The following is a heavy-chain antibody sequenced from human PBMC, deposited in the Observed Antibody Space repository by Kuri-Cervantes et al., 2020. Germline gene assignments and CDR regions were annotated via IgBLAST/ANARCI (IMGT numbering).Heavy chain of an antibody. CDR1: GFTVSSNY. J-gene: IGHJ4*02. CDR2: IYSGGST. V-gene: IGHV3-53*05. CDR3: ANNYGDYGGIDY. Sequence: GGSLRLSCAASGFTVSSNYMSWVRQAPGKGLEWVSVIYSGGSTYYADSVKGRFTISRDNSKNTLYLQMNSLRAEDTTVYYCANNYGDYGGIDYWGQGTLVTVSS. D-gene: IGHD4-17*01.